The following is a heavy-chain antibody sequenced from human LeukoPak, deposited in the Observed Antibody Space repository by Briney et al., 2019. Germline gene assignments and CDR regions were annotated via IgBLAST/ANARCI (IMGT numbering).Heavy chain of an antibody. CDR3: ARRDGYNLDY. Sequence: GGSLRLSCAASGFTFSSYSMNWVRQAPGKGLDWVSSISSSSSYIYYADSVKGRCTISRDNAKKSLYLQMNSLRAEDTAVYYYARRDGYNLDYWGQGTLVTVSS. J-gene: IGHJ4*02. CDR2: ISSSSSYI. V-gene: IGHV3-21*01. CDR1: GFTFSSYS. D-gene: IGHD5-24*01.